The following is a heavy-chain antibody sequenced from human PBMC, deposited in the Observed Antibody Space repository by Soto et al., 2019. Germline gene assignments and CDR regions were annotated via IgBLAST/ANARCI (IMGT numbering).Heavy chain of an antibody. CDR3: ARDYYDSVGYTWFDP. D-gene: IGHD3-22*01. CDR1: GDTRTSCY. Sequence: SETLSLTCPLSGDTRTSCYWGWIRQPPGKGLEWIGYIHNSGTSSHNPSLNGRVTISIDMSKKQFSLKLKSVTSADTAVYYCARDYYDSVGYTWFDPWGQGTLGTVSS. CDR2: IHNSGTS. V-gene: IGHV4-59*01. J-gene: IGHJ5*02.